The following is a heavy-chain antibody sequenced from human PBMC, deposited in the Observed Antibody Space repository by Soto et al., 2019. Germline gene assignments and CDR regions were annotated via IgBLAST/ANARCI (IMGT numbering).Heavy chain of an antibody. V-gene: IGHV4-34*01. CDR1: GGSLSGYY. D-gene: IGHD4-4*01. Sequence: SETLSLPGSGYGGSLSGYYWSWIRQPPGKGLEWIGEINHSGSTNYNPSLKSRVTISVDTSKNQFSLKLSSVTAADTAVYYCARGRSQGTTYYYYGMDVWGQGTTVTVYS. CDR2: INHSGST. CDR3: ARGRSQGTTYYYYGMDV. J-gene: IGHJ6*02.